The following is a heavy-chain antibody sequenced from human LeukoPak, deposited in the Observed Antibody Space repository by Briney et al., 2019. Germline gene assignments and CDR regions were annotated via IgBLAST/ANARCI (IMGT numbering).Heavy chain of an antibody. V-gene: IGHV3-7*01. J-gene: IGHJ6*03. Sequence: GGSLRLSCAASGFTFSTQWMSWVRQAPGKGLEWVANIKQDGSEKYYVDSVKGRFTISRDNAKNSLYLQMNSLRAEDTAVYYCARRYYYYYYYMDVWGKGTTVTVSS. CDR1: GFTFSTQW. CDR2: IKQDGSEK. CDR3: ARRYYYYYYYMDV.